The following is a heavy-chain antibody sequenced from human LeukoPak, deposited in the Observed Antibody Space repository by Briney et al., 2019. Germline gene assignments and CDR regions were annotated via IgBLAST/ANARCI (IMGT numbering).Heavy chain of an antibody. J-gene: IGHJ4*02. CDR3: VRVWGHSGYDYFPFDY. Sequence: GGSLRLSCAASGFTSSTYTMNWVRQAPGKGLEWVSSINGDGRYIYYADSMKGRFTISRDNAKNSLYLQMNSLRAEDMAMYYCVRVWGHSGYDYFPFDYWGQGTLVTVSS. CDR2: INGDGRYI. CDR1: GFTSSTYT. V-gene: IGHV3-21*01. D-gene: IGHD5-12*01.